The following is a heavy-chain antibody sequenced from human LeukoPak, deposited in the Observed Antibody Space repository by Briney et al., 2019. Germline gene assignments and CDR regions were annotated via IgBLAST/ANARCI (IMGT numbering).Heavy chain of an antibody. CDR2: IYASGNT. D-gene: IGHD6-13*01. Sequence: SETLSLTCTVSGGSISSYYWSWVRQPAGKGLEWIGRIYASGNTNYNPSLKGRVTMTVDTSKNQFSLNLSYVTAADAAVYYCSKGGDSSWYHFDSWGQGTLVTVSS. V-gene: IGHV4-4*07. J-gene: IGHJ4*02. CDR3: SKGGDSSWYHFDS. CDR1: GGSISSYY.